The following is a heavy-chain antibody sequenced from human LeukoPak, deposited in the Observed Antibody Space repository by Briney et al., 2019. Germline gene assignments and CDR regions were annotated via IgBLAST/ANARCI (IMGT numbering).Heavy chain of an antibody. J-gene: IGHJ4*02. CDR3: ARYSSGWPYYFDY. Sequence: SETLSLTCTVSGGAASSYYWSWIRQPPGKGLEWIGYIYYSGSTNYNPSLKSRVTISVDTSKKQFSLKLSSVTAADTAVYYCARYSSGWPYYFDYWGQGTLVTVSS. D-gene: IGHD6-19*01. CDR2: IYYSGST. CDR1: GGAASSYY. V-gene: IGHV4-59*02.